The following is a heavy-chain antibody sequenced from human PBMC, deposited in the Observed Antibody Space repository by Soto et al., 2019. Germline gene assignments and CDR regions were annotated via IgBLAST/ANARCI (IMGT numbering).Heavy chain of an antibody. Sequence: QVQLQESGPGLVKPSQTLSLTCTVSGGSISSGDYYWSWIRQPPGKGLEWIGYIYYSGSTYYNPSLKSRVTISVDTPKTQFSVKLSSVTAADTAVYYCAREGSVTTWRSLDYWGQGTLVTVSS. CDR1: GGSISSGDYY. CDR2: IYYSGST. D-gene: IGHD4-17*01. V-gene: IGHV4-30-4*01. CDR3: AREGSVTTWRSLDY. J-gene: IGHJ4*02.